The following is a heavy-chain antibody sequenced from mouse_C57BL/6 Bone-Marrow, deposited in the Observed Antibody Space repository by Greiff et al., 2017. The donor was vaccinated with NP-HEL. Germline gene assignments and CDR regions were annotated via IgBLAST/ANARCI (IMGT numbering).Heavy chain of an antibody. V-gene: IGHV3-8*01. Sequence: VQLKESGPGLAKPSQTLSLTCSVTGYSITSDYWNWIRKFPGNKLEYMGYISYSGSTYYNPSLKSRLSITRDTSKNQYYLQLNSVTTEDTATYYCARRDYGSSYPWWYFDVWGTGTTVTVSS. CDR1: GYSITSDY. D-gene: IGHD1-1*01. J-gene: IGHJ1*03. CDR3: ARRDYGSSYPWWYFDV. CDR2: ISYSGST.